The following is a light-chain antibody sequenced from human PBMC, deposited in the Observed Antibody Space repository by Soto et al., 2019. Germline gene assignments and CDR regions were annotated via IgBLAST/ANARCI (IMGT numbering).Light chain of an antibody. CDR2: YDS. CDR3: HVWDTTNDHPL. V-gene: IGLV3-21*04. Sequence: SYELTQPPSVSVAPGETARITCGGKNIGSKSVHWYQQKTGQAPVLVIYYDSDRPSGIPERCSGSNSGNTATLTVSRVEAGDEADYYCHVWDTTNDHPLFGGGTKLTVL. CDR1: NIGSKS. J-gene: IGLJ2*01.